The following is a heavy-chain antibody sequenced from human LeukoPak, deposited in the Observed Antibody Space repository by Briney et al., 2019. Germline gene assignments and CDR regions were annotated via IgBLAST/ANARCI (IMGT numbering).Heavy chain of an antibody. V-gene: IGHV4-34*01. CDR2: INHSGST. J-gene: IGHJ5*02. Sequence: SETLSLTCAVYGGSFSGYYWSWIRQPPGKGLEWIGEINHSGSTNYNPSLKSRVTISVDTSKHQFSLKLSSVTAADTAVYYCARVVVVVAATLGWFDPWGQGTLVTVSS. D-gene: IGHD2-15*01. CDR1: GGSFSGYY. CDR3: ARVVVVVAATLGWFDP.